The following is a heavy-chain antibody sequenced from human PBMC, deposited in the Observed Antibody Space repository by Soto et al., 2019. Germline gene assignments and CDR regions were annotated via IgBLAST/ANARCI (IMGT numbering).Heavy chain of an antibody. Sequence: QLQLQESGPGLVKPSETLSLTCTVSGGSISSSSYYWGWIRQPPGKGLEWIGSIYYSGSTYYNPSLKSRVTISVDTSKNQFSLKLSSVTAADTAVYYCARPSGSYYYFDYWGQGTLVTVSS. V-gene: IGHV4-39*01. CDR2: IYYSGST. J-gene: IGHJ4*02. CDR3: ARPSGSYYYFDY. CDR1: GGSISSSSYY. D-gene: IGHD1-26*01.